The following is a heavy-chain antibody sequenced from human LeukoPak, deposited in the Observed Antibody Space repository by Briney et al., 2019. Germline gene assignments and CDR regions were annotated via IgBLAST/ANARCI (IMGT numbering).Heavy chain of an antibody. CDR2: IKQDGSEK. CDR1: GLTLSNDW. Sequence: GGSLRLSCAASGLTLSNDWMSWVRQAPGKGLEWVANIKQDGSEKYYVDSVKGRFTISRDNDKNSLFLQMTSLRAEDTAVYYCARVGGRYSPLGYWGQGTLVTVSS. V-gene: IGHV3-7*01. J-gene: IGHJ4*02. D-gene: IGHD3-16*02. CDR3: ARVGGRYSPLGY.